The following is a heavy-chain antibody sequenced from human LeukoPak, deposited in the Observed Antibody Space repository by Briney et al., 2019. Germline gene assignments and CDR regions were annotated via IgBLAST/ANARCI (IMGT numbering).Heavy chain of an antibody. CDR1: GFTFSSHA. CDR3: VPEYDTPRLWGGY. V-gene: IGHV3-23*01. Sequence: AGSLRLSCAASGFTFSSHAMSWVRQPPGKGLEWVSAISGSGGSTYYADSVKGRFTISRDNSKNTLYLQMNSLRAEDTAVYYCVPEYDTPRLWGGYWGQGTLVTVSS. CDR2: ISGSGGST. J-gene: IGHJ4*02. D-gene: IGHD3-9*01.